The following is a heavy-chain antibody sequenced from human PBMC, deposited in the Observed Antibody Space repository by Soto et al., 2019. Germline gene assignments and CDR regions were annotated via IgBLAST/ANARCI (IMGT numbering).Heavy chain of an antibody. D-gene: IGHD2-15*01. Sequence: EVQLLESGGGLVQPGGSLRLSCAASAFTFSSYAMSWVRQATGKGLEWVSGISGIGGSTYYADSVKGRFTISRDNSKNTLYLQMNSLRGEDTAVYYCARLFDIVVVVGAWYYFDYWGQGTLVTVSS. CDR2: ISGIGGST. J-gene: IGHJ4*02. CDR1: AFTFSSYA. CDR3: ARLFDIVVVVGAWYYFDY. V-gene: IGHV3-23*01.